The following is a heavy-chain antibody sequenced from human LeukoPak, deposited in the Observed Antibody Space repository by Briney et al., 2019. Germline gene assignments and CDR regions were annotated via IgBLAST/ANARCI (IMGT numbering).Heavy chain of an antibody. CDR3: ASGGTTVTTSAFWFDP. CDR1: GYTFTGYY. CDR2: INPNSGGT. J-gene: IGHJ5*02. Sequence: GASVKVSCKASGYTFTGYYMHWVRQAPGQGLEWMGWINPNSGGTNYAQKFQGRVTMTRDTSISTAYMELSRLRSDDTAVYYCASGGTTVTTSAFWFDPWGQGTLVTVAS. V-gene: IGHV1-2*02. D-gene: IGHD4-17*01.